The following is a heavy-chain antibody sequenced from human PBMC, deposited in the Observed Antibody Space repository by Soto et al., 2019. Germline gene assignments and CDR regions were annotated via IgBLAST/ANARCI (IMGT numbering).Heavy chain of an antibody. D-gene: IGHD3-22*01. CDR1: CGSISPYY. CDR2: IYYSGST. V-gene: IGHV4-59*01. Sequence: SETLSRTCTVSCGSISPYYWSCIRQTPWKGLEWIADIYYSGSTNYNPSLKSRVTISVDTSKNQCSLKLSSVTAEDTAVYYCARASYYSDSFGYFLASWGQGTLVTVSS. CDR3: ARASYYSDSFGYFLAS. J-gene: IGHJ5*02.